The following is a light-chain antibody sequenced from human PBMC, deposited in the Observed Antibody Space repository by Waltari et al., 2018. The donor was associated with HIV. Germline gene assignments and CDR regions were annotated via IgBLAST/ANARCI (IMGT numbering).Light chain of an antibody. CDR1: SNYVGRYDS. Sequence: QSALTQPASVSGSPGQSITISCTGTSNYVGRYDSVSWYQHHPGKAPKPVIYEVTNRPSGISNRFSGSKSGNTASLTISGLQAEDEADYYCSSYVVNSTPYVFGSGTKVTVL. CDR2: EVT. J-gene: IGLJ1*01. V-gene: IGLV2-14*01. CDR3: SSYVVNSTPYV.